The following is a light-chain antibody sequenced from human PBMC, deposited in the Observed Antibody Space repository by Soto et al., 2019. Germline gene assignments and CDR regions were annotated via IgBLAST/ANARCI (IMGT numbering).Light chain of an antibody. Sequence: ALTQSPGSLSSSPGERATPSCMASQSVSSNYLAWYQQKPGQAPRLLIYGASSRATGIPDRFSGSGSGTDFTLTSNRLEPDDFAVYYCQQYSDLPWTFGLGTKVDNK. V-gene: IGKV3-20*01. CDR3: QQYSDLPWT. J-gene: IGKJ1*01. CDR1: QSVSSNY. CDR2: GAS.